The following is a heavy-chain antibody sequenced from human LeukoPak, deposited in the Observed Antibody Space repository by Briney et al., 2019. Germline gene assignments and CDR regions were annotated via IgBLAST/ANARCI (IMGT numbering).Heavy chain of an antibody. CDR2: FNHSGST. V-gene: IGHV4-34*01. Sequence: PPETLSLTCAVYGESFSGSYWSWIRQPPGKGLEWIGEFNHSGSTNYNPSLKSRVTISVDTSKNQFSLKLSSVTAADTAVYYCARSVDTAMVHFDYWGQGTLVTVSS. CDR3: ARSVDTAMVHFDY. J-gene: IGHJ4*02. CDR1: GESFSGSY. D-gene: IGHD5-18*01.